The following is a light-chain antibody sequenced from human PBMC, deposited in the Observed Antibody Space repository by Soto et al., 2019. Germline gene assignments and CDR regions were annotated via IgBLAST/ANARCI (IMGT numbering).Light chain of an antibody. CDR1: QNIGSS. CDR3: QQYNYWPPYT. V-gene: IGKV3-15*01. J-gene: IGKJ2*01. CDR2: GGS. Sequence: VMTQSPSTLSASPGERVTLSCRASQNIGSSLAWYQQQPGQAPRLLLYGGSTRATGIPARFSGSGSGTEFTVPIISLQSEDFAVSYCQQYNYWPPYTFGQGTNLEFK.